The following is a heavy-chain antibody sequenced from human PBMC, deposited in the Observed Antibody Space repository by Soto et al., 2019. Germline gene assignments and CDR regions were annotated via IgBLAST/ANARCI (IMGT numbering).Heavy chain of an antibody. J-gene: IGHJ4*02. CDR3: AKMGIGMFSHKHHFDH. CDR2: ISASGDSS. Sequence: EVQLLDSGGDLAQPGGSLRLSCTASGFTFSSFGMAWVRQAPGKGLEWVSAISASGDSSYYADSVKDRFTISRDSPTNTLYLQMNHLRAEDTVVYYCAKMGIGMFSHKHHFDHWGQGTQVTVSS. D-gene: IGHD2-2*03. CDR1: GFTFSSFG. V-gene: IGHV3-23*01.